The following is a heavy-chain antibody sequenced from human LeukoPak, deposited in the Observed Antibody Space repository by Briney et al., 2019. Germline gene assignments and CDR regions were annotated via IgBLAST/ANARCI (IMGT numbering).Heavy chain of an antibody. Sequence: SETLSLTCAVYGGSFSGYYWSWIRQPPGKGLEWIGEINHSGSTNYNPSLKSRVTISVDTSKNQFSLKLSSVTAADTAVYYCASSLIDRYDDSSPPHYWGQGTLVTVSS. CDR1: GGSFSGYY. J-gene: IGHJ4*02. D-gene: IGHD3-22*01. CDR3: ASSLIDRYDDSSPPHY. V-gene: IGHV4-34*01. CDR2: INHSGST.